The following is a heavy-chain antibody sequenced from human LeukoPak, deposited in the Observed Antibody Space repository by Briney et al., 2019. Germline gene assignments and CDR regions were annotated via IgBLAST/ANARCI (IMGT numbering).Heavy chain of an antibody. Sequence: GGSLRLSCAASGFTFSSYAMSWVRQAPGKGLEWVSSISSSSSYIYYADSVKGRFTISRDNAKNSLYLQMNSLRAEDTAVYYCARVASGYGANYFDYWGQGTLVTVSS. CDR2: ISSSSSYI. CDR1: GFTFSSYA. J-gene: IGHJ4*02. CDR3: ARVASGYGANYFDY. V-gene: IGHV3-21*01. D-gene: IGHD5-12*01.